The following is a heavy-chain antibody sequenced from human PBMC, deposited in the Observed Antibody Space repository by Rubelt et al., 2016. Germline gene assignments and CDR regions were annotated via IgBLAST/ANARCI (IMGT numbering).Heavy chain of an antibody. CDR3: ARQTPPRARNTIFGVVLYYYYGMDV. D-gene: IGHD3-3*01. V-gene: IGHV3-11*06. J-gene: IGHJ6*02. Sequence: KGRFTISRDNAKNSLYLQMNSLRAEDTAVYYCARQTPPRARNTIFGVVLYYYYGMDVWGQGTTVTVSS.